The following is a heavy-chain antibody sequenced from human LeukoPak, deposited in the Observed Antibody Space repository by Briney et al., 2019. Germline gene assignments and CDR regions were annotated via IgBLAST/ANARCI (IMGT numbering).Heavy chain of an antibody. CDR2: VYHSGST. Sequence: ASETLSLTCGVSGYSIRTGYYWGWVRQPPGKGLEWIGSVYHSGSTYYNPSLKSRVNILVDTSKNQFSLRLTSVTAADTAVYYCARGGCGGGGFDIWGQGTMVTVSS. D-gene: IGHD2-15*01. CDR3: ARGGCGGGGFDI. J-gene: IGHJ3*02. CDR1: GYSIRTGYY. V-gene: IGHV4-38-2*01.